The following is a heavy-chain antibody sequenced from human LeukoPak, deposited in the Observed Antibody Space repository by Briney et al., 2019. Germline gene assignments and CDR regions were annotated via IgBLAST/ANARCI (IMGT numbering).Heavy chain of an antibody. CDR3: ARVPRYSSGWYNWFDP. J-gene: IGHJ5*02. CDR2: IYYSGST. V-gene: IGHV4-39*07. CDR1: GGSISSSSYY. Sequence: SETLSLTCTVSGGSISSSSYYWGWIRQPPGKGLEWIGSIYYSGSTYYNPSLKSRVTISVDTSKNQFSLKLSSVTAADTAVYYCARVPRYSSGWYNWFDPWGQGTLVTVSS. D-gene: IGHD6-19*01.